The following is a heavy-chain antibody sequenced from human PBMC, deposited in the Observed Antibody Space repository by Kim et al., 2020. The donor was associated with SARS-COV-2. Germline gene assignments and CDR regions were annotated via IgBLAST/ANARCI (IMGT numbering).Heavy chain of an antibody. J-gene: IGHJ4*02. D-gene: IGHD6-19*01. CDR2: T. CDR3: ARGGSGWWLDY. V-gene: IGHV4-39*01. Sequence: TYYNPSLKSRVTISVDTSKNQFSLKLSSVTAADTAVYYCARGGSGWWLDYWGQGTLVTVSS.